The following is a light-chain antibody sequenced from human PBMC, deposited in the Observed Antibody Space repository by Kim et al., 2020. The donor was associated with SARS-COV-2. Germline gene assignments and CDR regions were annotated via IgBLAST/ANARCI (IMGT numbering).Light chain of an antibody. V-gene: IGLV2-11*01. J-gene: IGLJ2*01. Sequence: SPGQSVTIACTGTSSDVGGYDYVSWYQQYPGKAPKLIIYDVNKRPSGVPDRFSGSKSGNTASLTISGLQTEDEADYYCCSYAGSVVFGGGTQLTVL. CDR3: CSYAGSVV. CDR2: DVN. CDR1: SSDVGGYDY.